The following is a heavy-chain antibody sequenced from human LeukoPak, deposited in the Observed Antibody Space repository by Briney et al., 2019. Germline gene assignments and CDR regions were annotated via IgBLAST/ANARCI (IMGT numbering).Heavy chain of an antibody. CDR2: ISYDGSNK. CDR1: GFTFSSYG. V-gene: IGHV3-30*03. J-gene: IGHJ6*02. D-gene: IGHD2-15*01. CDR3: AREYCSGGSCYSPYYYGMDV. Sequence: GGSLRLSCAASGFTFSSYGMHWVRQAPGKGLEWVAVISYDGSNKYYADSVKGRFTISRDDSKNTLYLQMNSLRAEDTAVYYCAREYCSGGSCYSPYYYGMDVWGQGTTVTVSS.